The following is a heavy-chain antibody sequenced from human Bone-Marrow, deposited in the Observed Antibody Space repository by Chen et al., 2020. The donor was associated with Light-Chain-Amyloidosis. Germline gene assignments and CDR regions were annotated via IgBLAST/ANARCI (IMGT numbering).Heavy chain of an antibody. Sequence: EVQLVESGGGLVQPGRSLRLSCAASGFTFDDYAMHWVRQAQGKVLEWVSAISSSSRSAYSADSVRGRFSTTRDNADTSLTLHMDDLRVDDTRVYFCAKEMGIHNGAFDIWGRRTVVTVSS. CDR3: AKEMGIHNGAFDI. J-gene: IGHJ3*02. V-gene: IGHV3-9*01. D-gene: IGHD2-8*01. CDR2: ISSSSRSA. CDR1: GFTFDDYA.